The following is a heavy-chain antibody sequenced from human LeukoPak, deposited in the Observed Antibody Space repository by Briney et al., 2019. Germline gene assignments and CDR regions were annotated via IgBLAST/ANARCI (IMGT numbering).Heavy chain of an antibody. CDR2: INHSGST. D-gene: IGHD5-18*01. Sequence: PSETLSLTCAVYGGSFSGYYWSWIRQPPGKGLEWIGEINHSGSTNYNPSLKSRVTISVDTSKNQFSLKLSSVTAADTAVYYCARGGWRWIQLWTYPRLFDYWGQGTLVTVSS. CDR3: ARGGWRWIQLWTYPRLFDY. CDR1: GGSFSGYY. J-gene: IGHJ4*02. V-gene: IGHV4-34*01.